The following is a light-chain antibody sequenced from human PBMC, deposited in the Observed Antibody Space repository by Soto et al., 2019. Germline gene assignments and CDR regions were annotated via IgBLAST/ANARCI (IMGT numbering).Light chain of an antibody. CDR3: QQRSDWPST. Sequence: EIVLTQSPATLSLSPGERATLSCRASQSVSRYLAWYQQKPGQAPRLLIYDASNRATGFPARFSGSQSGTDFALNISSLEPAAFALYYCQQRSDWPSTFGGGTKVQIK. CDR1: QSVSRY. CDR2: DAS. J-gene: IGKJ4*01. V-gene: IGKV3-11*01.